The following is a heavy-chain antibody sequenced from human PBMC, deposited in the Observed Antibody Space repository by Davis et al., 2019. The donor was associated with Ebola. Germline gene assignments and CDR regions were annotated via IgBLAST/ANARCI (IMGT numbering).Heavy chain of an antibody. CDR3: ARVIAVAGTGYYHGMDV. D-gene: IGHD6-19*01. J-gene: IGHJ6*02. CDR1: GFTFRSYG. CDR2: ISYDGSNK. Sequence: GESLKISCAASGFTFRSYGMHWVRQAPGKGLEWVAVISYDGSNKYYADSVKGRFTISRDNAKNSLYLQMNSLRAEDTAVYYCARVIAVAGTGYYHGMDVWGQGTTVTVSS. V-gene: IGHV3-30*03.